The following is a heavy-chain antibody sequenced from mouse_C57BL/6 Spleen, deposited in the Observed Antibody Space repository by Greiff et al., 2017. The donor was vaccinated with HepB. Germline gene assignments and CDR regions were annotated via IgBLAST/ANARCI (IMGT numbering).Heavy chain of an antibody. CDR1: GFTFSDYY. CDR3: ARDHYGNYYWYFDV. V-gene: IGHV5-16*01. D-gene: IGHD2-1*01. CDR2: INYDGSST. J-gene: IGHJ1*03. Sequence: EVQLVESEGGLVQPGSSMKLSCTASGFTFSDYYMAWVRQVPEKGLEWVANINYDGSSTYYLDSLKSRFIISRDNAKNILYLQMSSLKSEDTATYYCARDHYGNYYWYFDVWGTGTTVTVSS.